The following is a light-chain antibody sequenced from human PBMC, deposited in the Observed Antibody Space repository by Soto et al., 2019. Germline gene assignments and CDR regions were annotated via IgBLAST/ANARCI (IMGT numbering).Light chain of an antibody. CDR1: SSNIGSNT. J-gene: IGLJ1*01. CDR2: NNN. CDR3: AAWDDSLNGLV. Sequence: QSVLTQPPSASGTPGQRVTISCSGSSSNIGSNTVNWYQQLPGTAPKLLICNNNQRPSGVPDRFSGSKSGTSASLAISGLQYEDEADYYCAAWDDSLNGLVFGTGTKLTVL. V-gene: IGLV1-44*01.